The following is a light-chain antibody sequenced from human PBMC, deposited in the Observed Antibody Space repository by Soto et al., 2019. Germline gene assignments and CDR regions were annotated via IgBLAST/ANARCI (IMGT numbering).Light chain of an antibody. V-gene: IGLV2-11*01. Sequence: QSLLTQPRSLSGSPGQSVTISCTGTSSDVGGYNYVSWYQQHPGKAPKLIIYDVNRRPSGVPDRFSGSKSGNTASLTISGLQAEDEADYYCCSYAGSYTYVFGTGTKVTVL. CDR2: DVN. CDR3: CSYAGSYTYV. J-gene: IGLJ1*01. CDR1: SSDVGGYNY.